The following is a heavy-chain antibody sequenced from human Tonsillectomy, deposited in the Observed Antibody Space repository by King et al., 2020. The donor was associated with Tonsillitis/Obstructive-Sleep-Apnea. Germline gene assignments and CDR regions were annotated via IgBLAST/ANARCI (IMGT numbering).Heavy chain of an antibody. CDR2: IYYSGSS. J-gene: IGHJ4*02. D-gene: IGHD6-13*01. V-gene: IGHV4-31*03. CDR1: GVSIGSGGFY. Sequence: QLQESGPGLVKPSQTLSLTCTVSGVSIGSGGFYWSWIRQHPGKALEWLGYIYYSGSSYFNPSLKSRVTMSADTSKNQFSLKLTSVTPADTAVYYCATFLSVPYSSNYYSFDHWGQGTLVSVSS. CDR3: ATFLSVPYSSNYYSFDH.